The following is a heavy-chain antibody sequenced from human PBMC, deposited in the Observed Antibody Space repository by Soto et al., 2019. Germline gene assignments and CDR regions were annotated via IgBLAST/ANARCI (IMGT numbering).Heavy chain of an antibody. D-gene: IGHD3-3*01. Sequence: PSETLSLTCSVSGGSISISRYYWGWVRQPPGKGLEWIASMYYSGGTHYNPSLKSRATISVDKSKNQFSLKLTSATAADTAVYYCARLDRFLEYFNHWGQGTLVTVSS. CDR1: GGSISISRYY. V-gene: IGHV4-39*01. J-gene: IGHJ1*01. CDR3: ARLDRFLEYFNH. CDR2: MYYSGGT.